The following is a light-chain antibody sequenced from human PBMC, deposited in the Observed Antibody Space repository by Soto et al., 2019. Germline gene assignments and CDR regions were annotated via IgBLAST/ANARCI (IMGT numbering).Light chain of an antibody. J-gene: IGKJ1*01. Sequence: DIVLTQSPATLSLSPGDRATLSCRASQGVSRSLAWYQQKPGQAPRLLIYGATTRATGIPARFSGSGSGTEFTLTISSLQSEDFAVYFCQQYHNWPAFGQGTKVDIK. V-gene: IGKV3-15*01. CDR1: QGVSRS. CDR2: GAT. CDR3: QQYHNWPA.